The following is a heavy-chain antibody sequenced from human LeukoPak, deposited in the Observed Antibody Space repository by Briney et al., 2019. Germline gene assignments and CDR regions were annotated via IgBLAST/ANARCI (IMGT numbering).Heavy chain of an antibody. CDR3: ARGKIVGATYFDY. CDR2: IKQDVSEI. D-gene: IGHD1-26*01. CDR1: GFTFSSYW. V-gene: IGHV3-7*01. J-gene: IGHJ4*02. Sequence: GGSLRLSCAASGFTFSSYWMSWVRQAPGKGLEWVANIKQDVSEIYYVDSVKGRFTISRDNTKNSLYLQMNSLRAEDTAVYYCARGKIVGATYFDYWGQGTLVTVSS.